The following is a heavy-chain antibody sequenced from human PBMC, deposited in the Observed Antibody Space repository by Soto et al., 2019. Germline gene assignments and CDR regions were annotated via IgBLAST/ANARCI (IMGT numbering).Heavy chain of an antibody. J-gene: IGHJ3*02. CDR3: ARGLSVEIYDYIWGSYRYRAFDI. V-gene: IGHV3-7*01. Sequence: PGGSLRLSCAASGFTFSSYWMSWVRKAPGKGLEWVANIKQDGSEKYYVDSVKGRFTISRDNAKNSLYLQMNSLRAEDTAVYYCARGLSVEIYDYIWGSYRYRAFDIWGQGTMVTVSS. CDR2: IKQDGSEK. CDR1: GFTFSSYW. D-gene: IGHD3-16*02.